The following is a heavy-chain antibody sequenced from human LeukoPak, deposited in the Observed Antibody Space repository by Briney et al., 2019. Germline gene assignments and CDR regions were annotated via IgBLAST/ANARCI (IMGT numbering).Heavy chain of an antibody. V-gene: IGHV4-39*07. D-gene: IGHD7-27*01. CDR2: IYYSGST. Sequence: SETLSLTCTVSGGSISSSSYYWGWIRQPPGKGLEWIGRIYYSGSTYYNPSLKSRVTISLDTSKNQFSLRLSSLTAADTAVYYCARDRLSLGAFDIWGQGTMVTVSS. J-gene: IGHJ3*02. CDR1: GGSISSSSYY. CDR3: ARDRLSLGAFDI.